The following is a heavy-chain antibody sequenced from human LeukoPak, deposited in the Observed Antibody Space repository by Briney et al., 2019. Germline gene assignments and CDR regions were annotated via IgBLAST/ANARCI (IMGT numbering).Heavy chain of an antibody. V-gene: IGHV3-74*01. Sequence: GGSLRLSCAASGFTFSSYWMHWVRQAPGKGPLWVSHVNGDGSTTNYADSVKGRFTISRDNAKNTLYLQMDSLRAEDTAVYYCAEAASVRGVSYWGQGTLVTVSS. CDR3: AEAASVRGVSY. CDR2: VNGDGSTT. D-gene: IGHD3-10*01. J-gene: IGHJ4*02. CDR1: GFTFSSYW.